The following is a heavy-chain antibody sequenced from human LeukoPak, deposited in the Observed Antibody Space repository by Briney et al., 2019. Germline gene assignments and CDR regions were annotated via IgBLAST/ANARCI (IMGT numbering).Heavy chain of an antibody. J-gene: IGHJ4*02. V-gene: IGHV3-48*03. D-gene: IGHD2-15*01. CDR2: ISTTGTTI. CDR3: ARYCSGGCYSGVDY. CDR1: GFIFSSYE. Sequence: GGSLRLSCGASGFIFSSYEMNWVRQAPGKGLEWVSYISTTGTTIYYSDSVRGRFTISRDNARNSLFLQMSSLRAEDTAVYYCARYCSGGCYSGVDYWGQGTLVTVPS.